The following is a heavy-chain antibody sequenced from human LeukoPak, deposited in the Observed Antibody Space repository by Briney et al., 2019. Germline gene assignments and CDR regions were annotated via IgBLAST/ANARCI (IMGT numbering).Heavy chain of an antibody. CDR3: ARVKDPGGYYYYYYMDI. D-gene: IGHD3-16*01. V-gene: IGHV4-34*01. CDR2: IDYTGST. CDR1: GESFVGYY. J-gene: IGHJ6*03. Sequence: SETLSLTCAVYGESFVGYYWTWIRQPPGKGLEWIGEIDYTGSTNYNPSLKSRVTISVDTSKNQFSLKVSSVTAADTAVYYCARVKDPGGYYYYYYMDIWGKGNTVTVSS.